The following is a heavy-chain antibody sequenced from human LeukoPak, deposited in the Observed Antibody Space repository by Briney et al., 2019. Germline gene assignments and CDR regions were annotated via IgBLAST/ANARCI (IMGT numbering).Heavy chain of an antibody. CDR2: ICGSGGST. Sequence: PGGSLRLSCAASGFIFSSYAMSWLRQAPGKGVEGVSGICGSGGSTYYADSVWGRLTISRDNSKNRLFLKMNILRADDTAVYYCAKGTTGDITLVDYWGEGTLVTVSS. CDR1: GFIFSSYA. V-gene: IGHV3-23*01. D-gene: IGHD1-1*01. J-gene: IGHJ4*02. CDR3: AKGTTGDITLVDY.